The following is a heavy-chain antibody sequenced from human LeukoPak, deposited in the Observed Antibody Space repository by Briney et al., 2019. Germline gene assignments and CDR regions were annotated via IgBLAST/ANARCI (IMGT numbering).Heavy chain of an antibody. CDR1: GYSISSGYY. V-gene: IGHV4-38-2*02. Sequence: PSETLSLTCSVSGYSISSGYYWGWIRQPPGKGLEWIGSVYYSGNTYYNPSLKSRVTISVDTSKNQFSLKLSSVTAADTAVYYCARTTGPEAYPGSFDYWGQGTLVTVSS. D-gene: IGHD1-14*01. CDR2: VYYSGNT. CDR3: ARTTGPEAYPGSFDY. J-gene: IGHJ4*02.